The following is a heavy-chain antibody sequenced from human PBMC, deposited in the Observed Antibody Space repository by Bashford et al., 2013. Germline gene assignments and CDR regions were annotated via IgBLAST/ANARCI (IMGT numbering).Heavy chain of an antibody. V-gene: IGHV4-34*01. J-gene: IGHJ4*02. Sequence: SETLSLTCAVCGGSFSGYLWRWIRQPPGKGLEWIGKINDGGSSNFNPSLKSPVITSVDTSKNQFSLKLSSVTAADTAVYYCARSRHNSGGPFAYWGQGTLVTVSS. CDR1: GGSFSGYL. CDR2: INDGGSS. CDR3: ARSRHNSGGPFAY. D-gene: IGHD6-19*01.